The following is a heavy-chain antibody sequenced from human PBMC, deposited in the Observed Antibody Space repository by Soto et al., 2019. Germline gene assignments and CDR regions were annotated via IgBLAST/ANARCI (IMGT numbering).Heavy chain of an antibody. CDR3: ARDTQFIAAAGLGPYFDY. D-gene: IGHD6-13*01. Sequence: ASVKVSCNASGYTFTRYYMHWVRQAPVQGLEWMGIINPSGGSTSYAQKFQGRVTMTRDTSTSTVYMELSSLRSEDTAVYYCARDTQFIAAAGLGPYFDYWGQGTVVTVSS. CDR1: GYTFTRYY. V-gene: IGHV1-46*01. CDR2: INPSGGST. J-gene: IGHJ4*02.